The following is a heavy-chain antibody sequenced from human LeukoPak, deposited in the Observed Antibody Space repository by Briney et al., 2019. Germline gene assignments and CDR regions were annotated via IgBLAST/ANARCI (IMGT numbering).Heavy chain of an antibody. CDR1: GFTVSNSF. D-gene: IGHD3-22*01. J-gene: IGHJ4*02. Sequence: GGSLRLSCAASGFTVSNSFMSWVRQAPGKGLEWVSIIYAGGTTYYADSVKGRFTISRDNSKNTLYLQMNNLRAEDTAVYYCARDRLGDYDHSGYYDKWGQGTLVTVSS. V-gene: IGHV3-53*01. CDR3: ARDRLGDYDHSGYYDK. CDR2: IYAGGTT.